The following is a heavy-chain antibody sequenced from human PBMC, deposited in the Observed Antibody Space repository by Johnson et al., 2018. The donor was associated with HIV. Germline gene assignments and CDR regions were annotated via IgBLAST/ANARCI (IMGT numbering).Heavy chain of an antibody. D-gene: IGHD1-26*01. CDR3: AKDLTHSYDAFDI. CDR2: ISWNSGSI. V-gene: IGHV3-9*01. Sequence: VQLVESGGGLVQPGRSLRLSCAASGFTFDDYAMHWVRQAPGKGLEWVSGISWNSGSIGYADSVKGRFTISRDNAKNSLYLQMNSLRAEDTALYYCAKDLTHSYDAFDIWGQGTMVTVSS. J-gene: IGHJ3*02. CDR1: GFTFDDYA.